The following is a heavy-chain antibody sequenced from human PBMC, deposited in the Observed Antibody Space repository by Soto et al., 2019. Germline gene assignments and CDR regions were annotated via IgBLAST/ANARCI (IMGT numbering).Heavy chain of an antibody. CDR3: VRETVTEPNWFDP. D-gene: IGHD1-1*01. Sequence: GGSLRLSCAASAFTFSSYWMSWVRQAPGKGLEWVANIKQDGSEKYYVDSVKGRFTISRDNAKNSLYLQMNSLRAEDTAVYYCVRETVTEPNWFDPWGQGTLVTVSS. CDR1: AFTFSSYW. CDR2: IKQDGSEK. J-gene: IGHJ5*02. V-gene: IGHV3-7*01.